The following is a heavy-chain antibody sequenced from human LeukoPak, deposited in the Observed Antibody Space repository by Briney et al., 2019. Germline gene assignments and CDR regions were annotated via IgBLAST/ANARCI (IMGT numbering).Heavy chain of an antibody. J-gene: IGHJ4*02. D-gene: IGHD2-15*01. CDR1: GYTFTSYG. CDR3: AREGGRYCNGGSCFSSNGWYGGLNY. Sequence: GASVKVSCKASGYTFTSYGISWVRQAPGQGLEWMGWISTYNGHTNYARKVQGRVTMTTDTSTSTAYMELRSLRSDDTAVYYCAREGGRYCNGGSCFSSNGWYGGLNYWGQGTLVTVSS. V-gene: IGHV1-18*01. CDR2: ISTYNGHT.